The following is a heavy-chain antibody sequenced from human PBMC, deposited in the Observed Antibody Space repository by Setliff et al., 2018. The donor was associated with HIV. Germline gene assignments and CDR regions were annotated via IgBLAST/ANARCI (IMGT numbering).Heavy chain of an antibody. CDR1: GGFISSYY. Sequence: PSETLSLTCTVFGGFISSYYWSWIRQSPGRGLQWIGYISYSGNPNYNPSLKSRVTISVDTSKNQFSLRLGSVTAADTATYFCARSAWDSHAFHVWGRGTRVTVSS. D-gene: IGHD1-26*01. CDR3: ARSAWDSHAFHV. J-gene: IGHJ3*01. CDR2: ISYSGNP. V-gene: IGHV4-59*08.